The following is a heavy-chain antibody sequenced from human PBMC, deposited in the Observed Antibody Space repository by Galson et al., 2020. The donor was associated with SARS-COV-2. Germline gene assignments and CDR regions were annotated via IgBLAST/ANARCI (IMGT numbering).Heavy chain of an antibody. V-gene: IGHV3-23*01. CDR1: GFTFSSYA. J-gene: IGHJ6*02. Sequence: GGSLRLSCAASGFTFSSYAMSWVRQAPGKGLEWVSTISVSGGITYYADSVKGRFTIPRDNSKNTLYLQMNSLRAEDTAVYYCARHLLGRYSYFYYSIDVWGQGTTVTVSS. CDR3: ARHLLGRYSYFYYSIDV. CDR2: ISVSGGIT. D-gene: IGHD2-21*01.